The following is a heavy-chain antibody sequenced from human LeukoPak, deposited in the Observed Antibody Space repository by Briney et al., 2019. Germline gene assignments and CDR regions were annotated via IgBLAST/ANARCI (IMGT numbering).Heavy chain of an antibody. J-gene: IGHJ4*02. CDR1: GGTFSSYA. V-gene: IGHV1-69*01. CDR3: ARGRPRIAVAGTRLFFDY. CDR2: IIPIFSTA. Sequence: ASVKVSCKASGGTFSSYAISWVRQAPGQGLGWMGGIIPIFSTANYAQKFQGRVTITADESTSTAYMELSSLRSEDTAVYYCARGRPRIAVAGTRLFFDYWGQGTLVTVSS. D-gene: IGHD6-19*01.